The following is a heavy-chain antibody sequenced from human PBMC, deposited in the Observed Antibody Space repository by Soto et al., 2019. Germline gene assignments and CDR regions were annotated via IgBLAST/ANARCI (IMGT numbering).Heavy chain of an antibody. Sequence: GESLKISCAASGFTFSSYGMHWVRQAPGKGLEWVAVIWYDGSNKYYADSVKGRFTISRDNSKNTLYLQMNSLRAEDTAVYYCARDSHPLYYYYMDVWGKGTTVTVSS. CDR2: IWYDGSNK. CDR1: GFTFSSYG. CDR3: ARDSHPLYYYYMDV. V-gene: IGHV3-33*01. J-gene: IGHJ6*03.